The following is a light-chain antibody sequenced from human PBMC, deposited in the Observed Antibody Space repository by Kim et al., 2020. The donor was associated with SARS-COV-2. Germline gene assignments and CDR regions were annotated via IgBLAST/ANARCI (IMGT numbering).Light chain of an antibody. V-gene: IGLV2-14*03. CDR1: SSDIGGHHY. Sequence: GQSLTIACTGTSSDIGGHHYVSWYQQHPGKAPKPIIHDVTKRPSGVSTRFSGSKSGNTASLTISGLQDEDEADYYCSSNTSSSTWVFGGGTKVTVL. CDR2: DVT. J-gene: IGLJ3*02. CDR3: SSNTSSSTWV.